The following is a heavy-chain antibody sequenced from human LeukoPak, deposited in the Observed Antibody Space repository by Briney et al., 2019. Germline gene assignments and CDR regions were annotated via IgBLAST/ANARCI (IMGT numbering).Heavy chain of an antibody. CDR3: AKDRWIGLRSGSSNAFDI. Sequence: GGSLRLSCAASGFTFSTYGLHWVRQAPGKGLEWVSLISYDGSNKYYADSVKGRFTISRDNAKNTLYLQMNSLTSEDTAVYYCAKDRWIGLRSGSSNAFDIWGQGTMVTVSS. J-gene: IGHJ3*02. D-gene: IGHD3-22*01. V-gene: IGHV3-30*18. CDR1: GFTFSTYG. CDR2: ISYDGSNK.